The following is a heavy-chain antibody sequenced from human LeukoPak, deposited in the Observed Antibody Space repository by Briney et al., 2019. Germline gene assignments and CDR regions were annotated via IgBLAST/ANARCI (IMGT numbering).Heavy chain of an antibody. CDR3: ARDDYRGVTNFDP. CDR1: GGSISPYF. CDR2: ISCTGNT. J-gene: IGHJ5*02. Sequence: SETLSLTCTVSGGSISPYFWSWIRQPPGKGLEWIGYISCTGNTNYNPSLKSRVTISVDTSKNQFSLQLTSVTAADTAVYYCARDDYRGVTNFDPWGQGTLVTVSS. D-gene: IGHD3-10*01. V-gene: IGHV4-59*01.